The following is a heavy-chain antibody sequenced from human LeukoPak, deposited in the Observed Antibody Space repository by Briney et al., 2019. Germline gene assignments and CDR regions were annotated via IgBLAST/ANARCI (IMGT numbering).Heavy chain of an antibody. CDR3: ARPMGNDGGYFDY. V-gene: IGHV4-39*01. CDR2: IYYSGST. CDR1: GGSISNYY. J-gene: IGHJ4*02. Sequence: SETLSLTCTVSGGSISNYYWSWIRQPPGKGLEWIGSIYYSGSTYYNPSLKSRVTISVDTSKNQFSLKLSSVTAADTAVYYCARPMGNDGGYFDYWGQGTLVTVSS. D-gene: IGHD7-27*01.